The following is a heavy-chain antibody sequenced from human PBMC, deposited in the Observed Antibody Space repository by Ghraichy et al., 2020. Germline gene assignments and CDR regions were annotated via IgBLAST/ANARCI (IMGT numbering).Heavy chain of an antibody. CDR3: ARDRAYSSSWTDAFDI. J-gene: IGHJ3*02. CDR2: IYYSGST. Sequence: SETLSLTCTVFGGSVSSGSYYWSWIRQPPGKGLEWIGYIYYSGSTNYNPSLKSRVTISVDTSKNQFSLKLSSVTAADTAVYYCARDRAYSSSWTDAFDIWGQGTMVTVSS. CDR1: GGSVSSGSYY. V-gene: IGHV4-61*01. D-gene: IGHD6-13*01.